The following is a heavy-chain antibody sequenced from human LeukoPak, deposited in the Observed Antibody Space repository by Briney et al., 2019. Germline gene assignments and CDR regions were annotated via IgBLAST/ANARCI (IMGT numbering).Heavy chain of an antibody. CDR2: ISGDGSTT. CDR1: GFTFNNYW. D-gene: IGHD5-18*01. V-gene: IGHV3-74*01. J-gene: IGHJ4*02. Sequence: PGGSLRLSCAASGFTFNNYWTHWVRQAPGKGLVWVSRISGDGSTTSYADSVKGRFTISRDNAKNTLYLQMNSLRAEDTAVYYCAVRGYTYGLDYWGQGTLVTVSS. CDR3: AVRGYTYGLDY.